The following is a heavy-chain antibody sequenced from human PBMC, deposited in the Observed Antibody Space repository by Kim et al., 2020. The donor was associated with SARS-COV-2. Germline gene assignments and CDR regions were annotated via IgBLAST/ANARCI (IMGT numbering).Heavy chain of an antibody. J-gene: IGHJ5*02. CDR3: ARFSLGSQKWFDP. CDR2: IHYSGST. V-gene: IGHV4-59*08. Sequence: SETLSLSCTVSGGSISSYYWSWIRQSPGKGLEWIGYIHYSGSTHYKPSLKSRVTISIDTSKNQFSLKLSSVTAADTAVHYRARFSLGSQKWFDPSVQGT. CDR1: GGSISSYY. D-gene: IGHD3-10*01.